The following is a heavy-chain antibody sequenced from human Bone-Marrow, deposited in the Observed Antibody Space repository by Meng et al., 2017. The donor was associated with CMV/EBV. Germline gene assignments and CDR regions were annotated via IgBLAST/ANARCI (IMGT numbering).Heavy chain of an antibody. CDR2: ISSSGTYI. J-gene: IGHJ6*02. V-gene: IGHV3-21*01. CDR1: GFTFNTYA. Sequence: GESLKISCAASGFTFNTYAMSWVRQAPGKGLEWVSSISSSGTYIYYADSVKGRFTISRDNAQNSLYLQMNSLRAEDTAVYYCARDVSPRNSAYLAIFYCYAVDVWGQGTTVTVSS. D-gene: IGHD2/OR15-2a*01. CDR3: ARDVSPRNSAYLAIFYCYAVDV.